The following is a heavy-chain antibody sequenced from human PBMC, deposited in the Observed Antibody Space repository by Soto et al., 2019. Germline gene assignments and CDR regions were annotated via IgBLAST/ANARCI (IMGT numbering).Heavy chain of an antibody. CDR3: ARGGAVAGAIDY. J-gene: IGHJ4*02. CDR1: GYIFTSYD. D-gene: IGHD6-19*01. CDR2: ISPYNGNT. V-gene: IGHV1-18*01. Sequence: QVQLVQSGAEVKKPGASVKVSCKASGYIFTSYDISWVRQAPGQRLEWMGWISPYNGNTKYAQNLQGRVTMTTDTDTSTAYMELRNLRSDDTAVYYCARGGAVAGAIDYWGQGTLVTVSS.